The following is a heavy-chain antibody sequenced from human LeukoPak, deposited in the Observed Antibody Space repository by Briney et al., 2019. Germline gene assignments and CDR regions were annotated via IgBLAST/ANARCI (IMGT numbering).Heavy chain of an antibody. CDR3: AKECYDSSGCFDY. D-gene: IGHD3-22*01. Sequence: GGSLRLSCAASGFTFSSYGMHWVRQAPGKGLEWVAVISYDGSNKYYAGSVKGRFTISRDNSKNTLYLQMNSLRAEDTAVYYCAKECYDSSGCFDYWGQGTLVTVSS. V-gene: IGHV3-30*18. J-gene: IGHJ4*02. CDR2: ISYDGSNK. CDR1: GFTFSSYG.